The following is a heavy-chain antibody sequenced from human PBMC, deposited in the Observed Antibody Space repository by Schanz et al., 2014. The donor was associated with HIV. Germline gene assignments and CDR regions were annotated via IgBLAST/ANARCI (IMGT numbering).Heavy chain of an antibody. J-gene: IGHJ4*02. D-gene: IGHD3-10*01. CDR3: ARDRFTMVRGVIRPPDF. CDR2: ISGSGGRT. Sequence: EVQLVESGGGLVQSGGSLRLSCAASGFSFSNFWVTWVRQAPGKRLEWVSGISGSGGRTYYADSVKGRFSMSRDNSKNTLYLQMNSLRAEDTAVFYCARDRFTMVRGVIRPPDFWGQGTLVTVSS. V-gene: IGHV3-23*04. CDR1: GFSFSNFW.